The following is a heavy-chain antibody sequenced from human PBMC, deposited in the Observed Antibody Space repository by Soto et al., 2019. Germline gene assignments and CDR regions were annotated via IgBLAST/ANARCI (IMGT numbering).Heavy chain of an antibody. Sequence: ASVKVSCKASGGTFSSYAISWVRQAPGQGLEWMGGIIPIFGTANYAQKFQGRVTITADESTSTAYMELSSLRSEDTAVYYCARGNVITGMWGAWFDPWGQGTLVTVSS. CDR2: IIPIFGTA. V-gene: IGHV1-69*13. J-gene: IGHJ5*02. D-gene: IGHD1-20*01. CDR3: ARGNVITGMWGAWFDP. CDR1: GGTFSSYA.